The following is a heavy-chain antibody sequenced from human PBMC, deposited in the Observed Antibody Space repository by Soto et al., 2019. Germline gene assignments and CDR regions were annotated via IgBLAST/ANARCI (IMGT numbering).Heavy chain of an antibody. CDR1: GFSFSVYA. V-gene: IGHV3-30-3*01. CDR3: ASGAAFYYDTSRY. CDR2: ISPNGNNQ. J-gene: IGHJ4*02. D-gene: IGHD3-22*01. Sequence: GGSLRLSCAAPGFSFSVYALHWIRQAPGEGLEWVAVISPNGNNQYYADSVKGRFTISRDTSKSTLSLQMTSLRPEDTAVYYCASGAAFYYDTSRYWGQGTLVTVSS.